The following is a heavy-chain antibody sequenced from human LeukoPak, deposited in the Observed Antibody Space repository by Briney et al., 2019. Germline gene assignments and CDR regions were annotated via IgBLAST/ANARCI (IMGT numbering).Heavy chain of an antibody. Sequence: ASVKVSCKASGYTFVTYGITWVRQAPGQGLEWMGWISPYTGDTNYAQKFQGRVTMTRDTSISTAYMELSRLRSDDTAVYYCARDRPGRNWFDPWGQRTLVTVSS. V-gene: IGHV1-2*02. CDR1: GYTFVTYG. CDR3: ARDRPGRNWFDP. CDR2: ISPYTGDT. J-gene: IGHJ5*02.